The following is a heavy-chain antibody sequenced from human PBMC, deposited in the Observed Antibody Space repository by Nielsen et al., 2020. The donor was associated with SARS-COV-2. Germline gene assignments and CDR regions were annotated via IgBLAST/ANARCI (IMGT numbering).Heavy chain of an antibody. CDR3: ARDDYGGNSDY. V-gene: IGHV3-20*01. J-gene: IGHJ4*02. Sequence: GESLKISCAASGFTFDDYGMSWVRQDPGKGLEWVSGINWNGGSTGYADSVKGRFTISRDNAKNSLYLQMNSLRAEDTALYHCARDDYGGNSDYWGQGTLVTVSS. CDR2: INWNGGST. CDR1: GFTFDDYG. D-gene: IGHD4-23*01.